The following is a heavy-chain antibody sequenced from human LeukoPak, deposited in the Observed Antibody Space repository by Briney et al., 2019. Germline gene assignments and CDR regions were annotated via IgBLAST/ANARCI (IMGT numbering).Heavy chain of an antibody. CDR1: GFNFSTYG. D-gene: IGHD2-8*02. Sequence: GGSLRLSCAASGFNFSTYGMHWVRQAPGKGLEWVAFIRYDATNEYYADSVKGRFTVSRDNSKNTLYLQMNSLRVEDTAVYYCAKDHGYKYINSWYRTAWYFDLWGRGTLVTVSS. V-gene: IGHV3-30*02. CDR2: IRYDATNE. CDR3: AKDHGYKYINSWYRTAWYFDL. J-gene: IGHJ2*01.